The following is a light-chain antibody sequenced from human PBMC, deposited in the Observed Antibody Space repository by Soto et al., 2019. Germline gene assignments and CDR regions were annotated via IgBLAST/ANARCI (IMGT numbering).Light chain of an antibody. CDR1: QAINKN. CDR2: DAS. CDR3: QQSYNSPYT. J-gene: IGKJ2*01. V-gene: IGKV1-39*01. Sequence: DIQMTQSPASLSASVGDRVTITCRASQAINKNLNWYRHKLGKAPELLIYDASDSQAGVPSRFSGSGSGADFTLIISGLQPEDFATYYCQQSYNSPYTFGHGTKLEIK.